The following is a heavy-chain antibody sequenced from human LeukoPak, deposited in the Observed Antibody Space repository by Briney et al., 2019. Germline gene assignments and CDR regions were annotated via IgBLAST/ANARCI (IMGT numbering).Heavy chain of an antibody. J-gene: IGHJ4*02. D-gene: IGHD6-19*01. CDR1: GFTFSSYW. CDR2: IKQDGSEK. V-gene: IGHV3-7*01. Sequence: GRSLRLSCAASGFTFSSYWMSWVRQAPGKGLKWVANIKQDGSEKYYVDSVKGRFTISRDNAKNSLYLQMNSLRAEDTAVYYCARDEWLPYFDYWGQGTLVTVSS. CDR3: ARDEWLPYFDY.